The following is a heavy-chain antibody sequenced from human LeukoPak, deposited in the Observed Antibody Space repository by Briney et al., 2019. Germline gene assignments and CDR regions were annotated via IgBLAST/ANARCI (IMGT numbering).Heavy chain of an antibody. V-gene: IGHV5-51*01. CDR2: IYSGDSDT. CDR1: GYSSTNYW. CDR3: ARQEYCSGGSCYTWFDP. Sequence: GESLKISCKGSGYSSTNYWFGWVRQLPGKGLEWMGLIYSGDSDTRYSPSFQGQVTISADKSISTVYLQWSSLKASDSAMYYCARQEYCSGGSCYTWFDPWGQGTLVIVSS. J-gene: IGHJ5*02. D-gene: IGHD2-15*01.